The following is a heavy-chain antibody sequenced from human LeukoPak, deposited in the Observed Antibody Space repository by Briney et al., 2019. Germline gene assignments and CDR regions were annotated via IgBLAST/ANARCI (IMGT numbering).Heavy chain of an antibody. V-gene: IGHV1-46*01. J-gene: IGHJ4*02. Sequence: GASVKVSCKASGYTFTSYYMHWVRQAPGQGLEWMGITNPSGGSTSYAQKFQGRVTMTRDTSTSTVYMELSSLRSEDTAVYYCARERIAAAGFDYWGQGTLVTVSS. D-gene: IGHD6-13*01. CDR3: ARERIAAAGFDY. CDR2: TNPSGGST. CDR1: GYTFTSYY.